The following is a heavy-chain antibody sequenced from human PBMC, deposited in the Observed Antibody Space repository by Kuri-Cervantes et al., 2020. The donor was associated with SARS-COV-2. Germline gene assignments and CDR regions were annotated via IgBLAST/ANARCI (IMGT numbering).Heavy chain of an antibody. CDR3: AKGGDMIVVVILRY. J-gene: IGHJ4*02. CDR2: IWYDGSNK. CDR1: GFIFSNYG. D-gene: IGHD3-22*01. Sequence: GGSLRLSCVASGFIFSNYGMIWVRQAPGKGLEWVAVIWYDGSNKFYADSVKGRFSISRDNSKKTLYLQMNSLRAEDTAVYYCAKGGDMIVVVILRYWGQGTLVTVSS. V-gene: IGHV3-33*08.